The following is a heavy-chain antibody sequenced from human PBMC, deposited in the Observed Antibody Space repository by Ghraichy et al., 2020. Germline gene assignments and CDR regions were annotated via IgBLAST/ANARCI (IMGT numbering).Heavy chain of an antibody. Sequence: SETLSLTCAVYGGSFSGYYWSWIRQSPGKGLEWIGEINHSGSTNYNPSLKSRVTISVDTSKNQFSLKLSSVTAADTAVYYCARGTYYYGSGSYYNRAIDYWGQGTLVTVSS. CDR2: INHSGST. V-gene: IGHV4-34*01. CDR1: GGSFSGYY. CDR3: ARGTYYYGSGSYYNRAIDY. D-gene: IGHD3-10*01. J-gene: IGHJ4*02.